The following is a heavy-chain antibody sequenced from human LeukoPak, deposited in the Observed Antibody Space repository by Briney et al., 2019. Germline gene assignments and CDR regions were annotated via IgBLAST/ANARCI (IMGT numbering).Heavy chain of an antibody. J-gene: IGHJ1*01. CDR1: VGSNSIRSYY. Sequence: SDTLSLTCTVSVGSNSIRSYYWASVRQPPGKGLGWIESIYYSESTYYNPSLKSRVTISVDTSKNQFSLKLSSVTAADTAVYYCARAQDYYDIKACFQHWGQGTLVTVSS. CDR3: ARAQDYYDIKACFQH. V-gene: IGHV4-39*07. CDR2: IYYSEST. D-gene: IGHD3-22*01.